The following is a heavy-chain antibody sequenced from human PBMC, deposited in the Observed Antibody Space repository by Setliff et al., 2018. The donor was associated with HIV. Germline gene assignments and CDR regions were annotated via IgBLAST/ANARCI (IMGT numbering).Heavy chain of an antibody. D-gene: IGHD1-26*01. CDR3: TRGGYSGAFLDAFDI. Sequence: ASVKVSCKASGYTFTSYGISWVRQAPGQGLEWMGWISAYNGNTNYAQKLQGRVTMTTDTSTSTAYTELRSLTSDDTAVYYCTRGGYSGAFLDAFDIWGQGTMVTVSS. J-gene: IGHJ3*02. CDR1: GYTFTSYG. V-gene: IGHV1-18*01. CDR2: ISAYNGNT.